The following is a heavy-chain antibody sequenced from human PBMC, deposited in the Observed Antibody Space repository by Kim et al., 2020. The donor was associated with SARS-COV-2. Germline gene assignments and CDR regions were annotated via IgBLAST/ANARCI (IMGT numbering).Heavy chain of an antibody. CDR1: GFTFSSYS. Sequence: GGSLRLSCAASGFTFSSYSMSWVRQAPGKGLEWVSAISGSGGSTYYADSVEGRFTISRDNSKNTLYLQLNSLRAEDTAVYYCAKGASGGKSGSYFDYWGQGTLVTVSS. V-gene: IGHV3-23*01. CDR3: AKGASGGKSGSYFDY. D-gene: IGHD1-26*01. CDR2: ISGSGGST. J-gene: IGHJ4*02.